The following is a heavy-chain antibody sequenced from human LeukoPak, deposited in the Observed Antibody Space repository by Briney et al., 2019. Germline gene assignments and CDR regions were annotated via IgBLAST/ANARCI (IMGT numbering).Heavy chain of an antibody. CDR2: IKPSGGST. CDR1: GYTFTSDY. CDR3: ARGSSGWYSHFDY. J-gene: IGHJ4*02. Sequence: ASVKVSCKASGYTFTSDYTHWVRQAPGQGLEWMGIIKPSGGSTSYAQKFRGRVTMTRDTSTSTVYMELSSLRSEDTAVYYCARGSSGWYSHFDYWGQGTLVTVSS. D-gene: IGHD6-19*01. V-gene: IGHV1-46*01.